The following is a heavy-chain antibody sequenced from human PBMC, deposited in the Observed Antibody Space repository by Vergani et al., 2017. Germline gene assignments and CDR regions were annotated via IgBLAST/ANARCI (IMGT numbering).Heavy chain of an antibody. Sequence: EVQLLESGGGLVQPGGSLRLSCAASGFTFSSYAMSWVRQAPGKGLEWVSAISGSGGSTYYADSVKGRFTIARDNSKNTLYLQMNSLRAEDTAVYYCARELGTEYYGSSGLFDYWGQGTLVTVSS. V-gene: IGHV3-23*01. D-gene: IGHD3-22*01. CDR1: GFTFSSYA. CDR2: ISGSGGST. CDR3: ARELGTEYYGSSGLFDY. J-gene: IGHJ4*02.